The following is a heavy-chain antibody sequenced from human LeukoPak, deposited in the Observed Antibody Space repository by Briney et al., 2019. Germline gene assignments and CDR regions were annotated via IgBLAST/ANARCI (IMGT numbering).Heavy chain of an antibody. CDR1: GGSISSYY. CDR3: ARGPPLYCSSTSCYGGPYWYFDP. V-gene: IGHV4-59*01. CDR2: IYYSGST. J-gene: IGHJ2*01. D-gene: IGHD2-2*01. Sequence: NPTETLSLTCSVPGGSISSYYWSWIRQPPGKGLEWIGYIYYSGSTNYNPSLKSRVTISVDTSKNQSSLKLSSVTAADTAVYYCARGPPLYCSSTSCYGGPYWYFDPCGRGTLVTVSS.